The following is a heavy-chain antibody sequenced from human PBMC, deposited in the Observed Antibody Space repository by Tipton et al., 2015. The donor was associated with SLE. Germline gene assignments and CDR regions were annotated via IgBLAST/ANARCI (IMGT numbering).Heavy chain of an antibody. Sequence: SLRLSCAASGFTFSSHWMHWFRQAPGEGLIWVSRINVEGTYTLYADSVKGRFTVSRDNAKNTLYLQMNSLRAEDTAVYYCTTESDGVMEYWGQGALVTVSS. J-gene: IGHJ4*02. CDR1: GFTFSSHW. CDR2: INVEGTYT. V-gene: IGHV3-74*01. CDR3: TTESDGVMEY. D-gene: IGHD2-21*01.